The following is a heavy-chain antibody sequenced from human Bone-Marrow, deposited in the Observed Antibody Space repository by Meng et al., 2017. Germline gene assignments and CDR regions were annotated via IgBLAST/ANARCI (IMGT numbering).Heavy chain of an antibody. CDR3: ARAPTSGQWLARKFDY. D-gene: IGHD6-19*01. CDR1: GGSFSGYY. CDR2: INHSGST. V-gene: IGHV4-34*01. J-gene: IGHJ4*02. Sequence: QVQLQRWGAGLLKPSETLSLTCAVYGGSFSGYYWSWIRQPPGKGLEWIGEINHSGSTNYNPSLKSRVTISVDTSKNQFSLKLSSVTAADTAVYYCARAPTSGQWLARKFDYWGQGTLVTVSS.